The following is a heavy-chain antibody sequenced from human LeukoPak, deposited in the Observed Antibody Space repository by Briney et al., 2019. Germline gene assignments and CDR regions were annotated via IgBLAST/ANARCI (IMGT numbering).Heavy chain of an antibody. CDR3: GRAADRRYYDSSNIDS. CDR1: GFTFSNYD. CDR2: IGTAGDT. V-gene: IGHV3-13*01. D-gene: IGHD3-22*01. Sequence: GGSLRLSCAASGFTFSNYDMHWVRQATGKGLEWVSAIGTAGDTYYPVSVKGRFTISRENAKNSFYLQMNSLRAGDTAVYYCGRAADRRYYDSSNIDSWGQGTLVTVSS. J-gene: IGHJ4*02.